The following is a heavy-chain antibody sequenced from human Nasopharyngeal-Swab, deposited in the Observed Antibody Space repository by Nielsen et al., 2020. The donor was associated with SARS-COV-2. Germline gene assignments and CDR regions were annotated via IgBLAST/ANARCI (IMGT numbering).Heavy chain of an antibody. Sequence: SETLSLTCAVYGGSFSGFYWNWIRQAPGKGLEWIGEINHNGRTNYNPSLKSRIAMLVDTSNNQVSLKVSSVSAGDTAVYYCARAGRVGDAYTGLDVWGQGTTVTVSS. J-gene: IGHJ6*02. V-gene: IGHV4-34*01. CDR3: ARAGRVGDAYTGLDV. CDR2: INHNGRT. CDR1: GGSFSGFY. D-gene: IGHD5-24*01.